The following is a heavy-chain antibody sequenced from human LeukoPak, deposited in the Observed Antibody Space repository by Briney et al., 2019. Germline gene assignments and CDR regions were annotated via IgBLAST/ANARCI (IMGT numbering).Heavy chain of an antibody. CDR3: ARLSGTSGTTSRVLHY. CDR2: ISGSGDAT. Sequence: GGSLRLSCAASGFTFTTYAMTWVRRAPGMRLEWVSAISGSGDATYYADSVKGRFTISRDNSENTVYLQVSSLRAEDTAVYYCARLSGTSGTTSRVLHYRGQGALVTVSS. V-gene: IGHV3-23*01. D-gene: IGHD1-1*01. CDR1: GFTFTTYA. J-gene: IGHJ4*02.